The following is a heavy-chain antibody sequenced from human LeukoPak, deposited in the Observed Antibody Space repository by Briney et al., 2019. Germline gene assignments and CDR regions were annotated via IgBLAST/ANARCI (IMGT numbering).Heavy chain of an antibody. CDR3: ARKQELLRYYYYGMDV. CDR2: INHSGST. CDR1: GGSLSSNSYF. V-gene: IGHV4-39*02. J-gene: IGHJ6*02. Sequence: SETLSLTCTVSGGSLSSNSYFWGWIRQPPGKGLEWIGEINHSGSTNYNPSLKSRVSISVDTSKNHFSLKLNSVTAADTAVYYCARKQELLRYYYYGMDVWGQGTTVTVSS. D-gene: IGHD2-15*01.